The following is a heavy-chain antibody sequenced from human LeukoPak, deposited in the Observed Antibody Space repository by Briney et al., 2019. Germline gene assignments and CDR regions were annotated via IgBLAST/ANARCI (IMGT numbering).Heavy chain of an antibody. CDR3: AVTRRLLFDY. CDR2: MRYDVSNK. V-gene: IGHV3-30*02. Sequence: PGGSLRLSCAASRFTFSSYGMHWVRQAPGKGLEWVAFMRYDVSNKYYADSVKGRFTISRDNSKNTLYLQMNSLRPEDTALYFCAVTRRLLFDYWGQGTLVTVSS. J-gene: IGHJ4*02. D-gene: IGHD3-3*01. CDR1: RFTFSSYG.